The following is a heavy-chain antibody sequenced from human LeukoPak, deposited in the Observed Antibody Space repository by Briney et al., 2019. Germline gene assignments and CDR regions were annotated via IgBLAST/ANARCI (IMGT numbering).Heavy chain of an antibody. CDR1: GFTFSSYE. Sequence: GVSLRLSCAASGFTFSSYEMNWVRQAPGKGLEWVSYISSSGSTIYYADSVKGRFTISRDNAKNSLYLQMNSLRAEDTAVYYCAIGGLYDYVWGSYRYKSAFDIWGQGTMVTVSS. CDR3: AIGGLYDYVWGSYRYKSAFDI. V-gene: IGHV3-48*03. J-gene: IGHJ3*02. D-gene: IGHD3-16*02. CDR2: ISSSGSTI.